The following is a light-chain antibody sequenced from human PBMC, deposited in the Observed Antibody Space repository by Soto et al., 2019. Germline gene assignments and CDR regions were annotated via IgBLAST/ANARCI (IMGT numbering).Light chain of an antibody. J-gene: IGLJ3*02. V-gene: IGLV1-40*01. CDR1: SSNIGAGYD. Sequence: QLVLTQPPSVSGAPGQRVTISCSGSSSNIGAGYDVHWYQQLPGPAPKLLIAANNIRPSGVPDRFSGAKSGTSASLAITGLQAEDEADYYCQSYDSSLSGAGVFGGGTKLTVL. CDR2: ANN. CDR3: QSYDSSLSGAGV.